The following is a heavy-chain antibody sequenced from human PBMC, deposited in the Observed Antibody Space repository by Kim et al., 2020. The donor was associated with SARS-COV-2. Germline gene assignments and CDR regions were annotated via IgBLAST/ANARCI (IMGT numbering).Heavy chain of an antibody. D-gene: IGHD5-12*01. V-gene: IGHV3-23*01. CDR3: AKNLGGYDFGGHFFDY. CDR1: GFTFSSYA. Sequence: GGSLRLSCAASGFTFSSYAMSWVRQAPGKGLEWVSAISGSGGSTYYADSVKGRFTISRDNSKNTLYLQMNSLRAEDTAVYYCAKNLGGYDFGGHFFDYWGQGTLVTVSA. J-gene: IGHJ4*02. CDR2: ISGSGGST.